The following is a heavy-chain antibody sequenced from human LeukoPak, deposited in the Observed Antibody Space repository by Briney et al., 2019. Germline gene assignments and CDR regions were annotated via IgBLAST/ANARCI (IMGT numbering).Heavy chain of an antibody. CDR3: AEDEVLVYDRNGFDY. V-gene: IGHV3-23*01. D-gene: IGHD3-22*01. CDR2: ISGSGGST. J-gene: IGHJ4*02. Sequence: GGSLRLPCAASGFTFSSYAMSWVRQAPGKGLEWVSAISGSGGSTYYADSVKGRFTISRDNSKNTLYLQMNSLRAEDTAVYYCAEDEVLVYDRNGFDYWGQGTLVTVSS. CDR1: GFTFSSYA.